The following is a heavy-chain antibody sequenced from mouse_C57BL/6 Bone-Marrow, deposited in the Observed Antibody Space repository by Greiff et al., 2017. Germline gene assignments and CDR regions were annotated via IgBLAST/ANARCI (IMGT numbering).Heavy chain of an antibody. Sequence: QVQLQQPGAELVRPGSSVKLSCKASGYTFTSYWMHWVKQRPIQGLEWIGNIDPSDSETHYNQKFKDKDTLTVDKSSSTAYMQLSSLTSEDSAVXYCASELRYSFYYFDYWGQGTTLTVSS. CDR1: GYTFTSYW. D-gene: IGHD1-1*01. V-gene: IGHV1-52*01. J-gene: IGHJ2*01. CDR2: IDPSDSET. CDR3: ASELRYSFYYFDY.